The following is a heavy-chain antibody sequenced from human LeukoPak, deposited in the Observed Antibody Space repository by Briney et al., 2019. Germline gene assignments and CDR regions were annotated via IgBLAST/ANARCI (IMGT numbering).Heavy chain of an antibody. D-gene: IGHD6-13*01. Sequence: PSETLSLTCIVSGGSISSSSYYWGWIRQPPGKGLEWIGSIYYSGSTYYNPSLKSRVTISVDTSKNQFSLKLSSVTAADTAVYYCARLKQLAPGAYYFDYWGQGTLVTVSS. V-gene: IGHV4-39*07. CDR3: ARLKQLAPGAYYFDY. CDR1: GGSISSSSYY. CDR2: IYYSGST. J-gene: IGHJ4*02.